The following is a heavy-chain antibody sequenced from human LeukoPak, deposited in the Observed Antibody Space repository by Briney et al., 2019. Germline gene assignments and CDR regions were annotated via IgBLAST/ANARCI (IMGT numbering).Heavy chain of an antibody. CDR1: RFNFNSFV. D-gene: IGHD1-14*01. V-gene: IGHV3-21*06. J-gene: IGHJ4*02. Sequence: GGSLRLSCAASRFNFNSFVMGWVRQPPGKGPEWVSSISTSSGYIFYADSLKGRVTISRDNAKNSLYLQMNSLRAEDTAVYYCVRGKKPGWDMSYFDYWGQGILVTV. CDR2: ISTSSGYI. CDR3: VRGKKPGWDMSYFDY.